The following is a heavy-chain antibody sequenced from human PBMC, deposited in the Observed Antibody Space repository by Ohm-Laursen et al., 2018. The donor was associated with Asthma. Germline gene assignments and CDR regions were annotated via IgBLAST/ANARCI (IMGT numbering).Heavy chain of an antibody. J-gene: IGHJ4*02. CDR1: GYPFDPYA. CDR3: ARQDGYSSSWTPFDY. V-gene: IGHV1-3*01. D-gene: IGHD6-13*01. CDR2: INAGNGNT. Sequence: ASVKVSCKTSGYPFDPYAIHWVRQAPGQRLEWMGWINAGNGNTKYSQKFQGRVTITRDTSASTTYMELSSLRSEDTAVYYCARQDGYSSSWTPFDYWGQGTLVTVSS.